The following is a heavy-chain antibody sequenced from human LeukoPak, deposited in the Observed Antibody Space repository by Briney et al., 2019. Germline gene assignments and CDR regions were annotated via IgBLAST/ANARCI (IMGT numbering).Heavy chain of an antibody. D-gene: IGHD3-10*01. V-gene: IGHV3-74*01. Sequence: PGWSLRLSCAASSFRFSRYWMLLVRQAPGEARVWVGRINSDGSSTSHTDSVEGRFTSSRDSAKNTLYLQISSLRAADTAVYYSARDPPRSFSYGSGSYSSSFWYFALWGRAPLVTVSS. J-gene: IGHJ2*01. CDR3: ARDPPRSFSYGSGSYSSSFWYFAL. CDR1: SFRFSRYW. CDR2: INSDGSST.